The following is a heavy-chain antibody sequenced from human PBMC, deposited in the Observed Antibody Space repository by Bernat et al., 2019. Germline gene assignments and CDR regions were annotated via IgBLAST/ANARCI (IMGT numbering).Heavy chain of an antibody. D-gene: IGHD6-13*01. V-gene: IGHV1-69*01. CDR3: ARDADSSSWYREYYYYGMDV. CDR2: IIPIFGTA. J-gene: IGHJ6*02. CDR1: GGTFSSYA. Sequence: QVQLVQSGAEVKKSGSSVKVSCKASGGTFSSYAISWVRQAPGQGLEWMGGIIPIFGTANYAQKFQGRVTITADESTSTAYMELSSLRSEDTAVYYCARDADSSSWYREYYYYGMDVWGQGTTVTVSS.